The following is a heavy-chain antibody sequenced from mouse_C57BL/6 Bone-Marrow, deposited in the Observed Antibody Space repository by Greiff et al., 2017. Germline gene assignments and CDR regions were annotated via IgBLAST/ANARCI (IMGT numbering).Heavy chain of an antibody. V-gene: IGHV5-17*01. J-gene: IGHJ1*03. CDR1: GFTFSDYG. CDR3: AKLGSYWYFDV. D-gene: IGHD4-1*01. CDR2: ISSGSSTI. Sequence: EVQRVESGGGLVKPGGSLKLSCAASGFTFSDYGMHWVRQAPEKGLEWVAYISSGSSTIYYADTVKGRFTISRDNAKNTLFLQMTRLRSEDTAMDYCAKLGSYWYFDVWGTGTTVTVSS.